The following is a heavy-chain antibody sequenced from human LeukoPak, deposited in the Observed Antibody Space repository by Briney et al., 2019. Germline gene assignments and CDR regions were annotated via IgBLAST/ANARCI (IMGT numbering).Heavy chain of an antibody. CDR3: ARDGFGTGSN. Sequence: GGSLRLSCAASGFTFSTYAMNWVRQAPGKGLEWVSAISGSGDTTYYADSVKGRFTISSDNSRSTLYLQMNTLRADDTAVYYCARDGFGTGSNWGQGTLVTVSS. CDR1: GFTFSTYA. CDR2: ISGSGDTT. J-gene: IGHJ4*02. D-gene: IGHD3-16*01. V-gene: IGHV3-23*01.